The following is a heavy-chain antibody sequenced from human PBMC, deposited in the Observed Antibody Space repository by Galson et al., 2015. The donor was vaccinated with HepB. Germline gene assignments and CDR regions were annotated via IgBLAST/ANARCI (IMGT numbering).Heavy chain of an antibody. V-gene: IGHV3-74*01. CDR2: INSDGSST. J-gene: IGHJ4*02. D-gene: IGHD3-3*01. CDR1: GFNFRSYW. Sequence: SLRLSCAASGFNFRSYWMHWVRQAPGKGLVWVSRINSDGSSTNHADSVKGRFTISRDNTMNTLYLEMSSLRAEDTAVYYCARDGGSEYNFWSGYSNGLYYFDHWGQGTMVTVSS. CDR3: ARDGGSEYNFWSGYSNGLYYFDH.